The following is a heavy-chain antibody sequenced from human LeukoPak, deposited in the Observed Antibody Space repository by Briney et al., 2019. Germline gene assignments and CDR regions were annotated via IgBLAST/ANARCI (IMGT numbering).Heavy chain of an antibody. J-gene: IGHJ4*02. CDR3: ARDYDFWSGYYRSFPIGY. V-gene: IGHV1-46*01. CDR2: INPSGGST. D-gene: IGHD3-3*01. CDR1: GGTFSSYA. Sequence: GASVKVSCKASGGTFSSYAISWVRQAPGQGLEWMGIINPSGGSTSYAQKFQGRVTMTRDTSTSTVYMELSSLRSEDTAVYYCARDYDFWSGYYRSFPIGYWGQGTLVTVSS.